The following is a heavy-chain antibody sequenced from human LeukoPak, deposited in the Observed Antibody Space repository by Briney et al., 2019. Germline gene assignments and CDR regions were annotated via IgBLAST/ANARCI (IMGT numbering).Heavy chain of an antibody. CDR1: GASISSYY. V-gene: IGHV4-59*01. CDR3: ARLLDSNGYSAHYYYGLDV. D-gene: IGHD3-22*01. CDR2: IYYYGRT. J-gene: IGHJ6*02. Sequence: SETLSLTCTVSGASISSYYWSWIRQPPGKGLEWIGYIYYYGRTNYNPSLKSRVTISVDTSKNQFSLKLSSVTAADTAVYYCARLLDSNGYSAHYYYGLDVWGPGTTVTVS.